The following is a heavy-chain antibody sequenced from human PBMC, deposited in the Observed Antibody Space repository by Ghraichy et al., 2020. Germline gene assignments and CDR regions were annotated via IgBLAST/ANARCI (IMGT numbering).Heavy chain of an antibody. D-gene: IGHD6-6*01. V-gene: IGHV3-48*01. CDR3: AREGSSRGGPYYMDV. J-gene: IGHJ6*03. Sequence: GGSLRLSCAASGFSFSSYSMHWVRQSPGKGLQWVSYISSSSSTIYYADSVKGRFTISRDKAKNSLYLQMHSLRAEDTAVYYCAREGSSRGGPYYMDVWGKGTTVTVSS. CDR1: GFSFSSYS. CDR2: ISSSSSTI.